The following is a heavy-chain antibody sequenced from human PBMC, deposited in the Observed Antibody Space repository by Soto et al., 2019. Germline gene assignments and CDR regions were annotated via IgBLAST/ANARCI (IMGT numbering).Heavy chain of an antibody. CDR1: GFTVSSNY. CDR3: ARSDTRVGVLGGFDP. CDR2: IYSGGST. Sequence: GGSLRLSCAASGFTVSSNYMSWVRQAPGKGLEWVSVIYSGGSTYYADSVKGRFTISRDNSKNTWNLQMNSLRAEDTVVYYCARSDTRVGVLGGFDPWGQGTLVTVSS. D-gene: IGHD2-15*01. J-gene: IGHJ5*02. V-gene: IGHV3-66*01.